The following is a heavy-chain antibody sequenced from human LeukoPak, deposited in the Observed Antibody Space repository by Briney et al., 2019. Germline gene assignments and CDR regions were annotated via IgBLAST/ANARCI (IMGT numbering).Heavy chain of an antibody. V-gene: IGHV1-2*02. CDR1: GYTFTGYY. J-gene: IGHJ4*02. Sequence: ASVNVSCKASGYTFTGYYMHWVRQAPGQGLEWMGWINPNSGGTNYAQKFQGRVTMTRDTSISTAYMELSRLRSDDTAVYYCARDLVHVVVVPAAIGDYWGQGTLVTVSS. D-gene: IGHD2-2*01. CDR2: INPNSGGT. CDR3: ARDLVHVVVVPAAIGDY.